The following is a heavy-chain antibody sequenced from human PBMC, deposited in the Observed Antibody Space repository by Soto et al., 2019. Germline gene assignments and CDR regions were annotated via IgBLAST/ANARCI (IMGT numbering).Heavy chain of an antibody. CDR2: ISSSSSTI. J-gene: IGHJ3*02. Sequence: GGYLRLSCAASGFTFSSYSMNWVRQAPGKGLEWVSYISSSSSTIYYADSVKGRFTISRDNAKNSLYLQMNSLRDEDTAVYYCARAPSPSIVVVTDAFDIWGQGTMVTVSS. CDR3: ARAPSPSIVVVTDAFDI. CDR1: GFTFSSYS. V-gene: IGHV3-48*02. D-gene: IGHD2-21*02.